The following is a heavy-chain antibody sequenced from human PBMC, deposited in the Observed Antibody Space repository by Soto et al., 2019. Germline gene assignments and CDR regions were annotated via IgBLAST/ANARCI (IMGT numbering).Heavy chain of an antibody. J-gene: IGHJ6*02. Sequence: SVKVSCKASGGTFSSYAISWVRQAPGQGLEWMGGIIPIFGTANYAQKFQGRVTITADESTSTAYMELSSLRSEDTAVYYCARDDLYYDSSGSDYYYYGMDVWGQGTTVTVSS. CDR1: GGTFSSYA. CDR2: IIPIFGTA. V-gene: IGHV1-69*13. D-gene: IGHD3-22*01. CDR3: ARDDLYYDSSGSDYYYYGMDV.